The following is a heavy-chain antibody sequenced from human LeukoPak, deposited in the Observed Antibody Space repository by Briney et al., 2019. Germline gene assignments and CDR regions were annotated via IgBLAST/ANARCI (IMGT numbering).Heavy chain of an antibody. V-gene: IGHV3-23*01. CDR1: EFTLSNYA. D-gene: IGHD1/OR15-1a*01. Sequence: PGGSLRLSCAASEFTLSNYAMTWVRQAPGKGLEWVPAISGSGGSTYYADSVKGRFTISRDNSKNTLYLQMNSLRAEDTAVYCCAKCGTSSGFDYWGQGSLVTVSS. CDR2: ISGSGGST. CDR3: AKCGTSSGFDY. J-gene: IGHJ4*02.